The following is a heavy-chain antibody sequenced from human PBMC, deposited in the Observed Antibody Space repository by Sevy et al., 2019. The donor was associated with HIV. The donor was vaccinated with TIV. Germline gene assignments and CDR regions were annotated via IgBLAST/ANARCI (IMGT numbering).Heavy chain of an antibody. CDR2: ISGGGTYI. CDR1: EFTFSSYS. Sequence: GGSLRLSCATSEFTFSSYSMNWVRQAPGNGLEWVSSISGGGTYIYYADKVKGRFTISRDNAKNSLSLQMNSLRAEETDAYYCARGTHDYGDYDRDAFDIWGQGTMVTVSS. J-gene: IGHJ3*02. D-gene: IGHD4-17*01. V-gene: IGHV3-21*01. CDR3: ARGTHDYGDYDRDAFDI.